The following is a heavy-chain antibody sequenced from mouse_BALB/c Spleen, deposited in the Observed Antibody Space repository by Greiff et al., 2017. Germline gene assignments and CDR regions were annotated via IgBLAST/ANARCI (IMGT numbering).Heavy chain of an antibody. CDR2: ISNGGGST. CDR3: ARQMITTGYYYAMDY. D-gene: IGHD2-4*01. CDR1: GFTFSSYT. Sequence: EVQLQESGGGLVQPGGSLKLSCAASGFTFSSYTMSWVRQTPEKRLEWVAYISNGGGSTYYPDTVKGRFTISRDNAKNTLYLQMSSLKSEDTAMYYCARQMITTGYYYAMDYWGQGTSVTVSS. V-gene: IGHV5-12-2*01. J-gene: IGHJ4*01.